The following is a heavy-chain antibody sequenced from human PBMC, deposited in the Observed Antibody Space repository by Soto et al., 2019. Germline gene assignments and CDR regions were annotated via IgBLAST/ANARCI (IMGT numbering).Heavy chain of an antibody. Sequence: GSLRLSCAASGCTFSTYTINWVRQAPGKGLELVASISSSSRDIFYADSVKDRFTISRDNATSSVDLQMNSLRVGDTAIYYCARGSWGGDGIDVWGQGTTVTVS. CDR2: ISSSSRDI. D-gene: IGHD3-16*01. J-gene: IGHJ6*02. CDR1: GCTFSTYT. V-gene: IGHV3-21*01. CDR3: ARGSWGGDGIDV.